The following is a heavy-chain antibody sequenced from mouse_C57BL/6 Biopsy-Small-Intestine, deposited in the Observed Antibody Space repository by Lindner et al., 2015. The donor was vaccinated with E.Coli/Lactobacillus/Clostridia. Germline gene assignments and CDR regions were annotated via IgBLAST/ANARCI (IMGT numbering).Heavy chain of an antibody. D-gene: IGHD2-5*01. CDR2: IYPGSGNT. CDR3: ARSYYTNYGFAY. J-gene: IGHJ3*01. CDR1: GYTFTDFY. V-gene: IGHV1-84*01. Sequence: VQLQESGPELVKPGTSVKISCKASGYTFTDFYINWVKQRPGQGLEWTGWIYPGSGNTNYNEKFKGKATLTVDTSSSTAYMQLNSLTSEDSAVYFCARSYYTNYGFAYWGQGTLVTVSA.